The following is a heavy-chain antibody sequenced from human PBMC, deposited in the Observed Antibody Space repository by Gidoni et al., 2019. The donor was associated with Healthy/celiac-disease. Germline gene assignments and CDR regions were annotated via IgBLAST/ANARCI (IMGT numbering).Heavy chain of an antibody. CDR2: IYYSGST. Sequence: QLQLQESGPGLVTPSETLSLTCTVSGGSIRSSSYYWGWIRQPPGKGLEWIGSIYYSGSTYDNPSLKSRVTIAVDKSKNQFSRKLSSVTDEDTAVYYGARHGGRAIDYWGQGTLVTVSS. D-gene: IGHD3-16*01. CDR3: ARHGGRAIDY. J-gene: IGHJ4*02. V-gene: IGHV4-39*01. CDR1: GGSIRSSSYY.